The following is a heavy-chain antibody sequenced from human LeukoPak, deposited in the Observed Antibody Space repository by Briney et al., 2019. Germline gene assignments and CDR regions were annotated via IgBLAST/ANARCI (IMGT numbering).Heavy chain of an antibody. D-gene: IGHD3-16*01. CDR2: MYHNGST. Sequence: SETLSLTCTVSGGSISYSSYYWGWIRQPPGKGLEWIGSMYHNGSTYYNPSLKSRVTISVDTSKNQFSLNLTSVTAADTAVYYCARFTPQGYGWGGYNRFDPWGQGTLVTVSS. J-gene: IGHJ5*02. CDR1: GGSISYSSYY. CDR3: ARFTPQGYGWGGYNRFDP. V-gene: IGHV4-39*01.